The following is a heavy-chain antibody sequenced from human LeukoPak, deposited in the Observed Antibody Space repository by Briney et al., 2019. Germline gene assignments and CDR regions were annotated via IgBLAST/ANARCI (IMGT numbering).Heavy chain of an antibody. CDR2: IIPIFGTA. Sequence: GASVKVSCKASGGTFSSYAISWVRQAPGQGLEWMGGIIPIFGTANYAQKFQGGVTITADKSTSTAYMELSSLRSEDTAVYYCARSKDYYDSSGPGFDPWGQGTLVTVSS. J-gene: IGHJ5*02. CDR3: ARSKDYYDSSGPGFDP. D-gene: IGHD3-22*01. V-gene: IGHV1-69*06. CDR1: GGTFSSYA.